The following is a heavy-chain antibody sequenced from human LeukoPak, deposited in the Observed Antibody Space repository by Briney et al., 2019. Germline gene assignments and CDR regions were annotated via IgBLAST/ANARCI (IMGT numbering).Heavy chain of an antibody. J-gene: IGHJ4*02. CDR2: INSDGSNR. CDR1: GFTFTSSS. CDR3: ARPQERYNGFDC. Sequence: PGGSLRLSCAASGFTFTSSSMHWVRQTPGKGLVWVSRINSDGSNRNYADSVKGRFTISRDNAKNALYLQMDSLRAEDAAVYYCARPQERYNGFDCWGQGTLVTVSS. V-gene: IGHV3-74*01. D-gene: IGHD5-24*01.